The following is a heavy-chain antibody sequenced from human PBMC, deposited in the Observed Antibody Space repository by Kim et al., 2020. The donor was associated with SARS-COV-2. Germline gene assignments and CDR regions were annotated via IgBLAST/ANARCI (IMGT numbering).Heavy chain of an antibody. CDR3: ARNPPLDCSGGSCYISKSEVDYYYYGMDV. J-gene: IGHJ6*02. V-gene: IGHV3-33*05. D-gene: IGHD2-15*01. CDR1: GFTFSSYG. CDR2: ISYDGSNK. Sequence: GGSLRLSCAASGFTFSSYGMHWVRQAPGKGLEWVAVISYDGSNKYYADSVKGRFTISRDNSKNTLYLQMNSLRAEDTAVYYCARNPPLDCSGGSCYISKSEVDYYYYGMDVWGQGTTVTVSS.